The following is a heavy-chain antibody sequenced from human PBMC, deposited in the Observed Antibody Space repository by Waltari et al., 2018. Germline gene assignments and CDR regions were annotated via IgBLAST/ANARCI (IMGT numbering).Heavy chain of an antibody. J-gene: IGHJ6*02. Sequence: QVQLVESGGGVVQPGRSLRLSCAASEFTFRSYAMHWVRQAPGKGLEWVAVISYNGRNIYYVDSVKGRFTSSRDNSNKTLYLQMNSLRPEDTAVYYCARDYCDRTNCHGMDVWGQGTTVTVSS. D-gene: IGHD3-22*01. CDR2: ISYNGRNI. CDR3: ARDYCDRTNCHGMDV. V-gene: IGHV3-30*04. CDR1: EFTFRSYA.